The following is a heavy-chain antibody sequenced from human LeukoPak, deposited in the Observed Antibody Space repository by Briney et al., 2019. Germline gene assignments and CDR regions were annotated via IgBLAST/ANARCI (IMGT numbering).Heavy chain of an antibody. J-gene: IGHJ4*02. D-gene: IGHD3-9*01. CDR1: GGSFSGYY. CDR3: ARGLGDILTSYQNGPGDY. CDR2: INHSGST. V-gene: IGHV4-34*01. Sequence: SETLSLTCAVYGGSFSGYYWSWIRQPPGKGLEWIGEINHSGSTNYNPSLKSRVTISVDTSKNQFSLKLSSVTAADTAVYYCARGLGDILTSYQNGPGDYWGQGTLVTVSS.